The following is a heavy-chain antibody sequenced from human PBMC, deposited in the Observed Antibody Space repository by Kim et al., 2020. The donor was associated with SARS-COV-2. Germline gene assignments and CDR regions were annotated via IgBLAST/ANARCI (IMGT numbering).Heavy chain of an antibody. Sequence: GGSLRLCAASGFTFSDYYMSWIRQAPGKGLEWVSYISSSGSTIYYADSVKGRFTISRDNAKNSLYLQMNSLRAEDTAVYYCAATGATQIDYWGQGTLVTV. D-gene: IGHD4-17*01. CDR2: ISSSGSTI. CDR1: GFTFSDYY. CDR3: AATGATQIDY. J-gene: IGHJ4*02. V-gene: IGHV3-11*01.